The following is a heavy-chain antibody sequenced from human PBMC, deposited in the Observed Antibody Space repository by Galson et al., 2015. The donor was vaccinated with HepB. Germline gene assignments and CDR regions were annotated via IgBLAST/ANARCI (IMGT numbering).Heavy chain of an antibody. Sequence: SVKVSCKASGGTFSSYAISWVRQAPGQGLEWMGGIIPIFGTANYAQKFQGRVTITADESTSTAYMELSSLRSEDTAVYYCARCPQTPLDSSGSADQQDRVYYYYYYMDVWGKGTTVTVSS. CDR3: ARCPQTPLDSSGSADQQDRVYYYYYYMDV. V-gene: IGHV1-69*13. CDR1: GGTFSSYA. CDR2: IIPIFGTA. D-gene: IGHD3-22*01. J-gene: IGHJ6*03.